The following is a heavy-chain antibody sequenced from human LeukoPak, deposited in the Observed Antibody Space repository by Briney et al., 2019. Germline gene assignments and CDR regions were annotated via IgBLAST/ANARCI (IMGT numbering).Heavy chain of an antibody. D-gene: IGHD4-17*01. CDR2: INHSGST. Sequence: PSETLSLTCAVYGGSFSGYYWSWIRQPPGKGLEWIGEINHSGSTNYNPSLKSRVTISVDTSKNQFSLKLSSVTAADTAVYYCASTTVTEEPDPAFDIWGQGTMVTVSS. CDR1: GGSFSGYY. J-gene: IGHJ3*02. CDR3: ASTTVTEEPDPAFDI. V-gene: IGHV4-34*01.